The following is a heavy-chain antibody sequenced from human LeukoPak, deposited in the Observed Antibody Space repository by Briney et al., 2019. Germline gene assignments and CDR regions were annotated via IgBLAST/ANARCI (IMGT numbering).Heavy chain of an antibody. CDR2: ISFSGGNT. CDR1: GFTFRDSA. Sequence: PGGSLRLSCAASGFTFRDSAMSWVRQAPGKGLEWVSLISFSGGNTYYTDSVKGRFTISRDNSKGTMYLQMNSLRDEDTAIYYCARDIELSTWGLGTMVTVSS. J-gene: IGHJ3*01. V-gene: IGHV3-23*01. CDR3: ARDIELST. D-gene: IGHD3-16*02.